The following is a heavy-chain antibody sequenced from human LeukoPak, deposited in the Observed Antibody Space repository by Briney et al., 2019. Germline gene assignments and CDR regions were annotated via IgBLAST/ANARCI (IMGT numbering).Heavy chain of an antibody. CDR2: IYYSGST. Sequence: SETLSLTCTVSGGSISSYYWSWIRQPPGKGLEWIGYIYYSGSTNYNPSLKSRVTISVDTSKNQFSLKLSSVTAADTAVYYCARDLGYSSSWLGVDPWGQGTLVTVSS. D-gene: IGHD6-13*01. CDR3: ARDLGYSSSWLGVDP. J-gene: IGHJ5*02. CDR1: GGSISSYY. V-gene: IGHV4-59*01.